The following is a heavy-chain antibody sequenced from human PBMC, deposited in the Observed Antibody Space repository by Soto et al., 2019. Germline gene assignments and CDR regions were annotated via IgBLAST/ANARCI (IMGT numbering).Heavy chain of an antibody. Sequence: GGSLRLSCAASGFTFSSYAMSGGRQAPGKGLEWVSAISGSGGSTYYADSVKGRFTISGDNSKNTLYLQMNSLRAEDTAVYYCAKETGTTSYFDYWGQGTLVTVSS. CDR2: ISGSGGST. J-gene: IGHJ4*02. CDR3: AKETGTTSYFDY. CDR1: GFTFSSYA. V-gene: IGHV3-23*01. D-gene: IGHD1-1*01.